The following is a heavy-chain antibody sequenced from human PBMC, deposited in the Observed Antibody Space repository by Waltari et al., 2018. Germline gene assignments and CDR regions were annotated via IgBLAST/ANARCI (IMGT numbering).Heavy chain of an antibody. CDR2: IYYSGST. CDR3: ARDQGGDGFDY. V-gene: IGHV4-59*01. J-gene: IGHJ4*02. CDR1: GGSISRSS. D-gene: IGHD3-16*01. Sequence: QVQLQESGPGLVTPSETLSLTCTFSGGSISRSSWSWIRQPPGKGLDWIGYIYYSGSTNYNPSLKSRVTISVDTSKNQFSLKLSSVTAADTAVYYCARDQGGDGFDYWGQGTLVTVSS.